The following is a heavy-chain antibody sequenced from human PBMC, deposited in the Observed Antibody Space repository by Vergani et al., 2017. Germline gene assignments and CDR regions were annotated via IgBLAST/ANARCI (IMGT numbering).Heavy chain of an antibody. J-gene: IGHJ6*02. Sequence: QLQLQESGPGLVKPSETLSLTCTVSGGSISSSSYYWGWIRQPPGKGLEWIGSIYYSGSTYYNQSLKSRVTISVDTSKNQFSLKLSSVTAADTAVYYCARHLAYXGGDCYPYYYGMDVWGQGTTVTVSS. CDR2: IYYSGST. V-gene: IGHV4-39*01. CDR3: ARHLAYXGGDCYPYYYGMDV. D-gene: IGHD2-21*02. CDR1: GGSISSSSYY.